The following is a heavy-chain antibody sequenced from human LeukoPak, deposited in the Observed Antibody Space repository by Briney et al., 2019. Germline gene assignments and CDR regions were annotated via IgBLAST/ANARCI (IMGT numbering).Heavy chain of an antibody. CDR2: ISAYNGNT. V-gene: IGHV1-18*01. D-gene: IGHD5-24*01. J-gene: IGHJ4*02. CDR3: ARARRDGYNSDY. Sequence: ASVKVSSKASGYTFTSYGISWVRQAPGQGLEWMGWISAYNGNTNYAQKHQGRVTMTTDTSTSTAYMELRSLRSDDTAVYYCARARRDGYNSDYWGQGTLVTVSS. CDR1: GYTFTSYG.